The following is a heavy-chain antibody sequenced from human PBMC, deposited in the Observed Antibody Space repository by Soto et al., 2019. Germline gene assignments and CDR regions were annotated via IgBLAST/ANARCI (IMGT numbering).Heavy chain of an antibody. CDR1: GFTFSSYA. V-gene: IGHV3-23*01. Sequence: EVQLLESGVGLVQPGGSLSLSCAASGFTFSSYAMSWVRQTPGKGLEWVAGISGSGGATYYADAVKGRLTISRDNSNNPLYLQMNSLRDEDTAVYYCAKDLGPPVSSHYPYWYFDVWGRGTLVTVSS. J-gene: IGHJ2*01. D-gene: IGHD2-2*01. CDR3: AKDLGPPVSSHYPYWYFDV. CDR2: ISGSGGAT.